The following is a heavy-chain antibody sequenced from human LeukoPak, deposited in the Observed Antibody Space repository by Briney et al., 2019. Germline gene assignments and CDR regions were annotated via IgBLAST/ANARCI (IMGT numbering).Heavy chain of an antibody. CDR2: ISSSGSTI. V-gene: IGHV3-48*03. CDR1: GFTFSSYE. J-gene: IGHJ6*03. D-gene: IGHD2-2*01. Sequence: PGGSLRLSCAASGFTFSSYEMNWVRQAPGKGLEWVSYISSSGSTIYCADSVKGRFTISRDNAKNSLYLQMNSLRAEDTAVYYCARDRVVVVPAVHYYYMDVWGKGTTVTVSS. CDR3: ARDRVVVVPAVHYYYMDV.